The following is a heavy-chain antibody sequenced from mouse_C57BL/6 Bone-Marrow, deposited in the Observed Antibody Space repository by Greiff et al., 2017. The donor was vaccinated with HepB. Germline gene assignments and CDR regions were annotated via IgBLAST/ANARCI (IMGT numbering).Heavy chain of an antibody. Sequence: VQLQQSGPELVKPGASVKISCKASGYTFTDYYMNWVKQSHGKSLEWIGDINPNNGGTSYNQKFKGKATLTVDKSSSTAYMELRSLTSEDSAVYYCARRGNSNYDYFDYWGQGTTLTVSS. CDR2: INPNNGGT. V-gene: IGHV1-26*01. CDR3: ARRGNSNYDYFDY. D-gene: IGHD2-5*01. CDR1: GYTFTDYY. J-gene: IGHJ2*01.